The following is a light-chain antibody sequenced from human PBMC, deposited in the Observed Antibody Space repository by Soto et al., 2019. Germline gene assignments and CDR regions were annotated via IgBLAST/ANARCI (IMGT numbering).Light chain of an antibody. Sequence: DIQMTQSPSSLSASVGDTVTITCRASQNIDNFLSWYQQKPGKAPKLLIFAASSLRGGVPSRFSGSGSGAEFTLTFSSLQPEDFATYSCQQSFNAPTFGQGTKVDIK. CDR3: QQSFNAPT. CDR2: AAS. J-gene: IGKJ1*01. CDR1: QNIDNF. V-gene: IGKV1-39*01.